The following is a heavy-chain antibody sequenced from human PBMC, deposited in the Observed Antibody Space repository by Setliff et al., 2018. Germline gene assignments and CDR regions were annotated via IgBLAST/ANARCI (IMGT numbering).Heavy chain of an antibody. D-gene: IGHD2-2*01. CDR1: GYSFTSYW. J-gene: IGHJ3*02. CDR2: IYPGDSDT. CDR3: ARPGYCSSTSCSGAFDI. Sequence: GESLKISCKGSGYSFTSYWIGWVRQMPGKGLEWMGIIYPGDSDTRYSPSFQGQVTISADKSISTAYLQWSSLKASDTAMYYCARPGYCSSTSCSGAFDIWSQGTMVTVSS. V-gene: IGHV5-51*01.